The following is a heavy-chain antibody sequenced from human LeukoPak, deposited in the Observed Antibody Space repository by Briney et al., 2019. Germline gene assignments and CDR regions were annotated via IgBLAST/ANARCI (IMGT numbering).Heavy chain of an antibody. CDR2: IYTSGST. Sequence: TLSLTCTVSDGSISSGSYYWSWIRQPAGKGLEWIGRIYTSGSTNYNPSLKSRVTISVDTSKNQFSLKLSSVTAADTAVYYCASGHTRSEFGELYYNWFDPWGQGTLVTVSS. D-gene: IGHD3-10*01. J-gene: IGHJ5*02. V-gene: IGHV4-61*02. CDR3: ASGHTRSEFGELYYNWFDP. CDR1: DGSISSGSYY.